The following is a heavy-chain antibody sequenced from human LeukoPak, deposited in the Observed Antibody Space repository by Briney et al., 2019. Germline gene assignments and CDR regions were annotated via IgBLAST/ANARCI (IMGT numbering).Heavy chain of an antibody. J-gene: IGHJ6*02. D-gene: IGHD6-6*01. Sequence: ASVKASCKASGYTFTSYGISWVRQAPGQGLEWMGWISAYNGNTNYAQKLQGRVTMTTDTSTSTAYMELRSLRSDDTTVYYCARDQRSYYYYGMDVWGQGTTVTVSS. CDR2: ISAYNGNT. CDR3: ARDQRSYYYYGMDV. V-gene: IGHV1-18*01. CDR1: GYTFTSYG.